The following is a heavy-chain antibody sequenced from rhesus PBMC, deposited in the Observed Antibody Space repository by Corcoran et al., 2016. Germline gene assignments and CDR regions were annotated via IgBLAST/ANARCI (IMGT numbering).Heavy chain of an antibody. D-gene: IGHD2-21*01. CDR1: GYSISSGYG. CDR3: ARGSTVLVVVATDAFDF. V-gene: IGHV4-122*02. Sequence: QLQLQESGPGLVKPSETLSLTCAVSGYSISSGYGWSWIRQPPGKGLEWIGYISYCGSTHYNPSLKSRVTISRATCKNQFSLKLSSVTASDTAVYYCARGSTVLVVVATDAFDFWGQGLMVTVSS. CDR2: ISYCGST. J-gene: IGHJ3*01.